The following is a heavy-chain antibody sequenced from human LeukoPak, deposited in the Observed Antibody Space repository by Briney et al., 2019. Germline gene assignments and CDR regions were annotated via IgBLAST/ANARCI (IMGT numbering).Heavy chain of an antibody. CDR2: IDHSGNT. Sequence: SETLSLTCTVSDGSMRSRSSGYHWGWIRQPPGKGLEWIGTIDHSGNTYNNPSLKSRVTISVDTSKNQFSLKLRSVTAADTAVYYCAKTFYYGSASPFDDWGQGTLVTVSS. CDR3: AKTFYYGSASPFDD. V-gene: IGHV4-39*01. CDR1: DGSMRSRSSGYH. J-gene: IGHJ4*02. D-gene: IGHD3-10*01.